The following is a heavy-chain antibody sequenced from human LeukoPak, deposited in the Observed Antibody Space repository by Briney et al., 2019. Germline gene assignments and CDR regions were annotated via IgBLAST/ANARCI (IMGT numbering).Heavy chain of an antibody. CDR1: GGSISSGGYY. CDR2: IYYSGSP. D-gene: IGHD4-23*01. J-gene: IGHJ6*02. CDR3: ARDYVGYGMDV. Sequence: SQTLSLTCTVSGGSISSGGYYWSWIRQHPGKGLEWIGYIYYSGSPYHNPSLKSRVTISVDTSKNQFSLKLSSVTAADTAVYYCARDYVGYGMDVWGQGTTVTVSS. V-gene: IGHV4-31*03.